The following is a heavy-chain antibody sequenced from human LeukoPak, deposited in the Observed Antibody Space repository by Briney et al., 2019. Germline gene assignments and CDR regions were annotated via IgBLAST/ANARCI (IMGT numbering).Heavy chain of an antibody. D-gene: IGHD5-18*01. Sequence: PGGSLRLSCAASGFTFGSYAMHWVRQAPGKGLEWVAVISYDGSNKYYADSVKGRFTISRDNSKNTLYLQMNSLRAEDTAVYYCARVPDTAMADYWGQGTLVTVSS. J-gene: IGHJ4*02. CDR3: ARVPDTAMADY. V-gene: IGHV3-30-3*01. CDR1: GFTFGSYA. CDR2: ISYDGSNK.